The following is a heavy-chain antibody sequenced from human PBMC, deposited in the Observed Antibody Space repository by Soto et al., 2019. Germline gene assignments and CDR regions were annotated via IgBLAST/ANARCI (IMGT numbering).Heavy chain of an antibody. Sequence: GGSLSLSCAASGFPFSSYFMHWVRQAPGKGLEWVAVISYDGSNKYYADSVKGRFTISRDNSKNTLYLQMNSLRAEDTAVYYCAKDRILGASAFDYWGQGTLVTVSS. V-gene: IGHV3-30*18. CDR1: GFPFSSYF. CDR3: AKDRILGASAFDY. D-gene: IGHD1-26*01. CDR2: ISYDGSNK. J-gene: IGHJ4*02.